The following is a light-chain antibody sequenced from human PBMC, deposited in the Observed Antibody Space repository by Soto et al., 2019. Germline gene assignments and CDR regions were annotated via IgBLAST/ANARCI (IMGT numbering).Light chain of an antibody. CDR1: QNIDNW. CDR3: QEYNSY. J-gene: IGKJ4*01. CDR2: RAS. Sequence: DIQMTQSPYTLSASVGDRVTITCRVSQNIDNWLAWYQQKPGKPPKLLIYRASSLETGVPSRFSGSGSGTELTLTISNLQPDDSATYYCQEYNSYFGGGTKVEIK. V-gene: IGKV1-5*03.